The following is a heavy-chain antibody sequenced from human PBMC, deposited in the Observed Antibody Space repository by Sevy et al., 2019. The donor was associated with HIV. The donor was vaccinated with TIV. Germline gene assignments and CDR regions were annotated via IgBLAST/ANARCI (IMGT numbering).Heavy chain of an antibody. CDR3: AKDRNSGYDLYNWFDP. V-gene: IGHV3-23*01. CDR1: GFTFSSYA. D-gene: IGHD5-12*01. Sequence: GGSLRLSCAASGFTFSSYAMSWVRQAPGKGLEWVSAISGSGGSTYYADSVKGRFTISGDNSKNTLYLQMNSLRAEDTAVYYCAKDRNSGYDLYNWFDPWGQGTLVTVSS. J-gene: IGHJ5*02. CDR2: ISGSGGST.